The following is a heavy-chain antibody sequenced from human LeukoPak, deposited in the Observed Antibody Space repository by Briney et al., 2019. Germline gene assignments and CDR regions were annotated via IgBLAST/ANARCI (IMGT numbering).Heavy chain of an antibody. V-gene: IGHV4-34*01. CDR1: GGSFSGYF. CDR2: INHSGST. CDR3: ARGGYSYGYYY. D-gene: IGHD5-18*01. Sequence: SETLSLTCAVYGGSFSGYFWSWIRQPPGKGLEWIGEINHSGSTNYNPSLKSRVTISVDTSKNQFSLKLSSVTAADTAVYYCARGGYSYGYYYWGQGTLVTVSS. J-gene: IGHJ4*02.